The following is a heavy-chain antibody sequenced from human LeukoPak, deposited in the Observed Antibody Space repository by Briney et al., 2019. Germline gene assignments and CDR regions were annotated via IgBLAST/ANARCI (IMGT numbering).Heavy chain of an antibody. D-gene: IGHD5-24*01. CDR2: INHSGST. Sequence: SETLSLTCTVSGGSISSSSYYWGWIRQPPGKGLEWIGEINHSGSTNYNPSLKSRVTISVDTSKNQFSLKLSSVTAADTAVYYCARDRRDELDYWGQGTLVTVSS. CDR3: ARDRRDELDY. V-gene: IGHV4-39*07. CDR1: GGSISSSSYY. J-gene: IGHJ4*02.